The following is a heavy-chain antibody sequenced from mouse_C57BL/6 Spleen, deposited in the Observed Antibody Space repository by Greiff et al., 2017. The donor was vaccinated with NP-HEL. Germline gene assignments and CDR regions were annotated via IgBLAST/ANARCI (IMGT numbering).Heavy chain of an antibody. Sequence: EVKLVESGPGMVKPSQSLSLTCTVTGYSITSGYDWHWIRHFPGNKLEWMGYISYSGSTNYNPSLKSRISITHDTSKNHFFLKLNSVTTEDTATYYCARDGYYVGYFDVWGTGTTVTVSS. D-gene: IGHD2-3*01. J-gene: IGHJ1*03. V-gene: IGHV3-1*01. CDR3: ARDGYYVGYFDV. CDR1: GYSITSGYD. CDR2: ISYSGST.